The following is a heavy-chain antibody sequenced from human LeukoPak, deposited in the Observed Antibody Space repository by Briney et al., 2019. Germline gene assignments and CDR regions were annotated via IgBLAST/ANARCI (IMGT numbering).Heavy chain of an antibody. J-gene: IGHJ4*02. Sequence: ASVKVSCKVSGYTLTELSMHWVRQAPGKGLEWMRGFGPEDGETIYAQKLQGRVTMTEDTSTDTAYMRLKTHRSEDTAVYYCATDISLSSGYVYWGQGTLVTVSS. D-gene: IGHD3-22*01. V-gene: IGHV1-24*01. CDR3: ATDISLSSGYVY. CDR1: GYTLTELS. CDR2: FGPEDGET.